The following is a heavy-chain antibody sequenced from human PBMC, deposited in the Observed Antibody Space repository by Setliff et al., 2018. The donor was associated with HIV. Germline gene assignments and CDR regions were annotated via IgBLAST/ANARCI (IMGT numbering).Heavy chain of an antibody. CDR3: SRSDFWVGYTALYNWFDP. J-gene: IGHJ5*02. CDR2: IYYSGST. Sequence: SETLSLTCTVSGGSISSSSYYWIWVRQPPGEGLEWIGNIYYSGSTYYNPSLKSRVTLSVDTSKNQFFLKLNSVTAADTAVYYCSRSDFWVGYTALYNWFDPWGQGTLVTVSS. D-gene: IGHD3-3*01. CDR1: GGSISSSSYY. V-gene: IGHV4-39*01.